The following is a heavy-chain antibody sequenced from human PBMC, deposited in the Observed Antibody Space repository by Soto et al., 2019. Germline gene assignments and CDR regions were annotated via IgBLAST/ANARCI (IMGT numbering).Heavy chain of an antibody. V-gene: IGHV3-30-3*01. Sequence: QVQVVESGGGVVQPGRSLRLSCAASGFTFSTYAIHWVRQAPGKGLEWVAVISFDGINKYYGDSVKGRFTISRDNSKNMLHLQMNSLRREDTAVYYCARDRRRQWLGNYDYFGMDVWGRGTTVTVSS. J-gene: IGHJ6*02. D-gene: IGHD6-19*01. CDR2: ISFDGINK. CDR3: ARDRRRQWLGNYDYFGMDV. CDR1: GFTFSTYA.